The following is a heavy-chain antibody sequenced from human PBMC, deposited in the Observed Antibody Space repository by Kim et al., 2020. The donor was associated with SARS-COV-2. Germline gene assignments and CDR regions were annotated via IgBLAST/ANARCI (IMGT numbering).Heavy chain of an antibody. CDR3: ARARGSSGYYFDY. V-gene: IGHV4-59*01. CDR2: IYYSGST. Sequence: SETLSLTCTVSGGSISSYYWSWIRQPPGKGLEWIGYIYYSGSTNYNPSLKSRVTISVDTSKNQFSLKLSSVTAADTAVYYCARARGSSGYYFDYWGQGTLVTVSS. CDR1: GGSISSYY. D-gene: IGHD3-22*01. J-gene: IGHJ4*02.